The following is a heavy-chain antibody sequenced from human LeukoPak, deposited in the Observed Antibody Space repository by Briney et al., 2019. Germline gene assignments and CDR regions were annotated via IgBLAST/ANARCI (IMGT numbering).Heavy chain of an antibody. V-gene: IGHV3-11*01. Sequence: GGSLRLSCAASGFTFSDYYMSWIRQAPGKGLEWVSYISSSGSTIYYADSVKGRFTISRDNSKNSLYLQMNSLRAEDTAVYYCANERGKVGATSYFDYWGQGTLVTVSS. CDR1: GFTFSDYY. CDR2: ISSSGSTI. J-gene: IGHJ4*02. D-gene: IGHD1-26*01. CDR3: ANERGKVGATSYFDY.